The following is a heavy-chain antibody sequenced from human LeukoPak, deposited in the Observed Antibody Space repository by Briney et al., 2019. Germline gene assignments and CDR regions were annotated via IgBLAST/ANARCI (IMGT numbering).Heavy chain of an antibody. CDR3: AKDTLYDSSGYGNDY. J-gene: IGHJ4*02. CDR2: IKQDGSVK. V-gene: IGHV3-7*03. Sequence: GGSLRLSCAASGFTFSGYWMHWVRQAPGKGLEWVANIKQDGSVKYYVDSVKGRFTISRDNVKNSLFLQMNSLRGEDTAVYYCAKDTLYDSSGYGNDYWGQGTLVTVSS. CDR1: GFTFSGYW. D-gene: IGHD3-22*01.